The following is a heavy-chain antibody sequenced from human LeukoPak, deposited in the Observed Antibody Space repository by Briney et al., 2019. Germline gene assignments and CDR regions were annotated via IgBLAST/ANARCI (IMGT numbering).Heavy chain of an antibody. D-gene: IGHD2-21*02. V-gene: IGHV4-34*01. CDR2: INHSGST. Sequence: SETLSLTRVLYVGSLSGYYWSWIRQPPRNGLEWIGEINHSGSTNYNPSLTSRVTISVDPSKNQFSLRLSSVTAGDTAVYYCARGPYLVVVTAMRVGWFDPWGQGTLVTVSS. J-gene: IGHJ5*02. CDR3: ARGPYLVVVTAMRVGWFDP. CDR1: VGSLSGYY.